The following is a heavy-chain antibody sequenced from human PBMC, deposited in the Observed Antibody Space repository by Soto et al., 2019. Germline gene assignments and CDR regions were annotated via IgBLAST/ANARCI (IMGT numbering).Heavy chain of an antibody. V-gene: IGHV3-30-3*01. CDR1: GFTFSSYV. CDR3: ARDDEGGSECDLGY. J-gene: IGHJ4*02. CDR2: ISHDGNNK. D-gene: IGHD1-26*01. Sequence: PGGSLRLSCAASGFTFSSYVMHWVRQTPGKGLEWVAFISHDGNNKYYAEYVKGRFTISRDNSENTQYLQIDSQRAEDTAVYYCARDDEGGSECDLGYWGQGT.